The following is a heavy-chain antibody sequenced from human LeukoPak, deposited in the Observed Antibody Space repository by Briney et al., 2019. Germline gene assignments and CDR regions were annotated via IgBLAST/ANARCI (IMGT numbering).Heavy chain of an antibody. J-gene: IGHJ4*02. CDR1: GFTFSSYA. V-gene: IGHV3-30-3*01. CDR2: ISYDGSNK. CDR3: ARDYYDSSGPVDY. D-gene: IGHD3-22*01. Sequence: GGSLRLSCAASGFTFSSYAMHWVRQAPGKGLEWVAVISYDGSNKYYADSVKGRFTISRDNSKNTLYLQMNSLRAEDTAVYYCARDYYDSSGPVDYWGQGTLVTVSS.